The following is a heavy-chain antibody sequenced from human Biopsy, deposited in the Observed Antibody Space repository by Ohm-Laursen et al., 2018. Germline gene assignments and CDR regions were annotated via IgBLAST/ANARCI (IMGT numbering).Heavy chain of an antibody. CDR3: ARDRGYYSDRTVPGYFDL. D-gene: IGHD3-22*01. CDR1: GGSFTGHY. CDR2: ISYTGYT. V-gene: IGHV4-59*11. Sequence: GTLSLTCTVSGGSFTGHYWSWIRQPPGKGLEWIGHISYTGYTSYNASLKGRVTISVDTSRNHFSLRLSSLTAADTAIYYCARDRGYYSDRTVPGYFDLWGRGTLVTVSS. J-gene: IGHJ2*01.